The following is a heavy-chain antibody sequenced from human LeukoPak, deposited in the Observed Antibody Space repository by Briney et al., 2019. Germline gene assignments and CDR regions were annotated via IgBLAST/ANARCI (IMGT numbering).Heavy chain of an antibody. Sequence: GGSLRLSCAASGFTFSSYSMNWVRQAPGKGLEWVSSLSSSSTYIYYADSVKGRFTISRDNAKNSLYLQMNSLRAEDTAVYYCARAGITGTTGALDIWGQGTMIPVSS. CDR1: GFTFSSYS. CDR3: ARAGITGTTGALDI. J-gene: IGHJ3*02. CDR2: LSSSSTYI. V-gene: IGHV3-21*01. D-gene: IGHD1-20*01.